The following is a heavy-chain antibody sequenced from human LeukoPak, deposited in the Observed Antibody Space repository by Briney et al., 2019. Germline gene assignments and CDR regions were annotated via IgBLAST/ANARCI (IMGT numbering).Heavy chain of an antibody. CDR2: IKQDGSEK. CDR3: TGNDYGSGSYEDLDY. V-gene: IGHV3-7*01. Sequence: QAGGSLRLSCTTSGFTFADYAMSWFRQAPGRGLEWVANIKQDGSEKYYVDSVKGRFTISRDNAKNSLYLQMNSLRAEDTAVYYCTGNDYGSGSYEDLDYWGQGTLVTVSS. D-gene: IGHD3-10*01. J-gene: IGHJ4*02. CDR1: GFTFADYA.